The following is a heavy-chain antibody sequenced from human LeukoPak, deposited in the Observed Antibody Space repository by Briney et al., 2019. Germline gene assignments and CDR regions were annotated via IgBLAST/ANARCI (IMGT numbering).Heavy chain of an antibody. CDR3: ARARGIAAAADSDYFDY. Sequence: GGSLRLSCAASGFTFDDYAMHWVRQAPGKGLEWVSYISSSGSTIYYADSVKGRFTISRDNAKNSLYLQMNSLRAEDTAVYYCARARGIAAAADSDYFDYWGQGTLVTVSS. V-gene: IGHV3-11*01. CDR2: ISSSGSTI. D-gene: IGHD6-13*01. CDR1: GFTFDDYA. J-gene: IGHJ4*02.